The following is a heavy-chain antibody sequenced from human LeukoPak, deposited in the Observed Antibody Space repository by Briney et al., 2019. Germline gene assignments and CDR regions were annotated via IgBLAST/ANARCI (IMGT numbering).Heavy chain of an antibody. D-gene: IGHD4-17*01. CDR2: INPNSGGT. J-gene: IGHJ4*02. CDR1: GYTFTGYY. Sequence: GASVKVSCKASGYTFTGYYTHWVRQAPGQGLEWMGWINPNSGGTNYAQKFQGRVTMTRDTSISTAYMELSRLRSDDTAVYYCARALGDEPLAPTTWGQGALVTVSS. CDR3: ARALGDEPLAPTT. V-gene: IGHV1-2*02.